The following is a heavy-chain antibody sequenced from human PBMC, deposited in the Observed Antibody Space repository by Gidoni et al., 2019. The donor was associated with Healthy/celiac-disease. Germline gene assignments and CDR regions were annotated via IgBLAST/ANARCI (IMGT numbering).Heavy chain of an antibody. J-gene: IGHJ2*01. CDR1: GGSVRSGGYY. D-gene: IGHD2-2*02. Sequence: QVQLQESGPGLVKPSETLSLTCTVSGGSVRSGGYYWSWIRQPPGKGLEWIGYIYYSGSTNYNPSLKSRVTISVDTSKNQFSLKLSSVTAADTAVYYCARVVPAAIFHHWYFDLWGRGTLVTVSS. V-gene: IGHV4-61*08. CDR3: ARVVPAAIFHHWYFDL. CDR2: IYYSGST.